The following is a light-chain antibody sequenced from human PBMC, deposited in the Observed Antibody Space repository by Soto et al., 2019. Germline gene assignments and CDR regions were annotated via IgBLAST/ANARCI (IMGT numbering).Light chain of an antibody. J-gene: IGLJ1*01. CDR1: IDDVTAYYR. Sequence: QSVLTQPPSVSGSPGQSVTISCSGTIDDVTAYYRVSWYQQTPGTAPKLMTYDVSNRPSGVPDRFSGSRSGNTASLTISGLQAEDEGDYYCSVYTRTSTYVFGTGTKLTVL. CDR3: SVYTRTSTYV. V-gene: IGLV2-18*01. CDR2: DVS.